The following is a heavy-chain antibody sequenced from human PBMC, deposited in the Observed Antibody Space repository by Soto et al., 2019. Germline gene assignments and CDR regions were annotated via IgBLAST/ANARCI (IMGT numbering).Heavy chain of an antibody. CDR3: ARGGYYRDTSGYDY. J-gene: IGHJ4*02. Sequence: EVQVLESGGGLVQPGVSLRLSCAASGFTFTTYAMRWVRQAPGKGLDWVSGISETGNTYYADSVKGRFTISRDTSKNTLYLQMNSLRAEDTALYYCARGGYYRDTSGYDYSGQGTLVTVSS. CDR1: GFTFTTYA. D-gene: IGHD3-22*01. CDR2: ISETGNT. V-gene: IGHV3-23*01.